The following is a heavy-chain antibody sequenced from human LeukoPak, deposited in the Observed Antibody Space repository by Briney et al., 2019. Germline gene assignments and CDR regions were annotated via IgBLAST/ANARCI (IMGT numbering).Heavy chain of an antibody. CDR1: GFTVSSNY. CDR2: ISSSSSYI. V-gene: IGHV3-21*01. J-gene: IGHJ4*02. D-gene: IGHD1-14*01. CDR3: ARVSYRDGYFDY. Sequence: GGSLRLSCAASGFTVSSNYMNWVRQAPGKGLEWVSSISSSSSYIYYADSVKGRFTISRDNAKNSLYLQMNSLRAEDTAVYYCARVSYRDGYFDYWGQGTLVTVSS.